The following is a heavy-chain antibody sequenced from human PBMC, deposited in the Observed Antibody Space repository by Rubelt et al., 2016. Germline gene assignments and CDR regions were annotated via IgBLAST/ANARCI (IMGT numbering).Heavy chain of an antibody. J-gene: IGHJ4*02. CDR2: ISGGGGGT. V-gene: IGHV3-23*01. CDR1: GFTLSGFS. CDR3: AKTSPPMDY. Sequence: PGGSLRLSCAASGFTLSGFSMNWVRQAPGKGLEWVSAISGGGGGTYYADSVKGRFTISRDNSKNTLYLQMNSLRAEDTAVYYCAKTSPPMDYWGQGTLVTVSS.